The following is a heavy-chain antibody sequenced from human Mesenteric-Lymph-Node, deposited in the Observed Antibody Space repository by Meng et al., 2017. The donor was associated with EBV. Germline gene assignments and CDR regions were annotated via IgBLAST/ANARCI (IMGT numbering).Heavy chain of an antibody. CDR1: GGSISSSNW. J-gene: IGHJ4*02. CDR3: ARGGGVLTPLDY. V-gene: IGHV4-4*02. Sequence: QGQGPGAGPGLGKPSRTLSLSCAVSGGSISSSNWWTWVRQPPGKGLEWIGEINHSGGTNYNPSLESRVTISVDASKNQFSLKLRSVTAADTAVYYCARGGGVLTPLDYWGQGGLVTVSS. CDR2: INHSGGT. D-gene: IGHD4-23*01.